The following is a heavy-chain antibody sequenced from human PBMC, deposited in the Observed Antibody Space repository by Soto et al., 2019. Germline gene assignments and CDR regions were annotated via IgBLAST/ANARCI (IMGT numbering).Heavy chain of an antibody. D-gene: IGHD3-10*01. Sequence: SETLSLTCTVSGGSISSSSYYWGWIRQPPGKGLEWIGSIYYSGSTYYNPSLKSRVTISVDTSKNQFPLKLSSVTAADTAVYYCARLFITMVRGSEGVYFDYWGQGTLVTVSS. CDR2: IYYSGST. CDR1: GGSISSSSYY. CDR3: ARLFITMVRGSEGVYFDY. V-gene: IGHV4-39*01. J-gene: IGHJ4*02.